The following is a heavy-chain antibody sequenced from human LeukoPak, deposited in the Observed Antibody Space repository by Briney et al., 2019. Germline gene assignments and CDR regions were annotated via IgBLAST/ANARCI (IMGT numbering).Heavy chain of an antibody. V-gene: IGHV3-30*04. CDR1: GFTFSSYA. CDR2: ISYDGSNK. CDR3: TPGALDY. J-gene: IGHJ4*02. Sequence: PGRSLRLSCAASGFTFSSYAMHWVRQAPGKGLEWVAVISYDGSNKYYADSVKGRFTISRDNSKNTLYLQMNSLRAEDTAVYYCTPGALDYWGQGTLVTVSS.